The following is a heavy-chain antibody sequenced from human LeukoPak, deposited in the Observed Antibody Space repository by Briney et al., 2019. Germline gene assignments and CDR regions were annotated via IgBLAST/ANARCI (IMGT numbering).Heavy chain of an antibody. D-gene: IGHD2-21*02. V-gene: IGHV3-23*01. CDR3: ARGGRDLDY. CDR2: IVGSGDRT. CDR1: GFTFSSFA. J-gene: IGHJ4*02. Sequence: GGSLRLSCAASGFTFSSFAMSWVRQAPGKVLEWVSVIVGSGDRTYYADSVKGRFAISRDNSKTTLYLQMNSLRVEDTAVYYCARGGRDLDYCGQGTLATVSS.